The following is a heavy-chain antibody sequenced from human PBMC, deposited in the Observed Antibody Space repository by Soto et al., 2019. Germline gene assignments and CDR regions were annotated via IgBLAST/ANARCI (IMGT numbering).Heavy chain of an antibody. CDR2: IIPIFNST. D-gene: IGHD2-2*02. J-gene: IGHJ4*02. Sequence: SVKVSCKVSGSRFSNYVISWVRQAPGHGLEWLGRIIPIFNSTRYAQSFQGRVTITADKSTSTASLELSSLRSDDTAVYYCAREGRGKKAGYNGLVSLGYWGQGTLVTVSS. CDR3: AREGRGKKAGYNGLVSLGY. V-gene: IGHV1-69*06. CDR1: GSRFSNYV.